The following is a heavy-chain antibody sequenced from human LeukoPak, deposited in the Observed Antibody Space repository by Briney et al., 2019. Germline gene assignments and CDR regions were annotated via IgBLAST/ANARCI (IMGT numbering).Heavy chain of an antibody. CDR1: GGSISSSSYY. V-gene: IGHV4-39*07. D-gene: IGHD3-16*01. CDR2: IYYSGST. J-gene: IGHJ6*03. Sequence: SETLSLTCTVSGGSISSSSYYWGWIRQPPGKGLEWIGSIYYSGSTNYNPSLKSRVTISVDKSKNQFSLKLSSVTAADTAMYYCARKEGGYYYYYMDVWGKGTTVTVSS. CDR3: ARKEGGYYYYYMDV.